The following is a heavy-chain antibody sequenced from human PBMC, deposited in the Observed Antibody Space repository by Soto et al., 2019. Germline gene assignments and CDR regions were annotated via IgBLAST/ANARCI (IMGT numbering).Heavy chain of an antibody. Sequence: SETLSLTCAVYGGSVNGYYWNWIRQPPGKGLEWIGEINHTGGTHYNPSLKSRVTMSVDTSKNQFSLKLRSVTAADTAVYYCAREDSTEGGMDVWGQGTTVTVSS. CDR2: INHTGGT. D-gene: IGHD4-17*01. V-gene: IGHV4-34*09. CDR3: AREDSTEGGMDV. CDR1: GGSVNGYY. J-gene: IGHJ6*02.